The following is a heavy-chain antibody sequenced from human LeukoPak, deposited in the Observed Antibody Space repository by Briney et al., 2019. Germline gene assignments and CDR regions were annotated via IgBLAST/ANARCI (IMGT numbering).Heavy chain of an antibody. J-gene: IGHJ6*02. CDR3: ARDRLVVVPADFYYYYGMDV. D-gene: IGHD2-2*01. CDR1: GGSISSYY. CDR2: IYTSGST. V-gene: IGHV4-4*07. Sequence: SVTLSLTCTVSGGSISSYYWSWIRQPAGKGLEWIGRIYTSGSTNYNPSLKSRVTMSVDTSKNQFSLKLSSVTAADTAVYYCARDRLVVVPADFYYYYGMDVWGQGTTVTVSS.